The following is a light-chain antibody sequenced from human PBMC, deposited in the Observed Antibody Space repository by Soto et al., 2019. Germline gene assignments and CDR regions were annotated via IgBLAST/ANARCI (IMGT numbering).Light chain of an antibody. J-gene: IGLJ1*01. CDR1: SSDVGAYDY. Sequence: QSALTQPPSASGAPGQSVTISCTWTSSDVGAYDYVSWYQQHPGKAPKLMIYEINKRPSGVPDRFSGSKSGNTASLTVSGLQAEDEADCYCSSFAGSNNFPYVFGTGTKV. CDR3: SSFAGSNNFPYV. V-gene: IGLV2-8*01. CDR2: EIN.